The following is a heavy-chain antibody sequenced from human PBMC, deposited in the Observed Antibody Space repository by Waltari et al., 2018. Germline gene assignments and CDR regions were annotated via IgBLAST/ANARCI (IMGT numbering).Heavy chain of an antibody. CDR3: VKETAYGYYFDN. D-gene: IGHD3-10*01. CDR1: GLPFNHYA. V-gene: IGHV3-23*03. J-gene: IGHJ4*02. Sequence: EVQLLESGGGLIPPGGSLTLSCAASGLPFNHYAMNWSRQAPGKGLEWVSVIYSGGGAYYADSVKGRFTISRDNSKNTLYLQMSSLRLEDTAVYYCVKETAYGYYFDNWGQGTLVSVSS. CDR2: IYSGGGA.